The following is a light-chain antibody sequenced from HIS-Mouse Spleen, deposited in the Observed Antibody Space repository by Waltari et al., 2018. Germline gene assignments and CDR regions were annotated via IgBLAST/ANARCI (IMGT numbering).Light chain of an antibody. CDR3: QSADSSGTYVV. CDR2: KDS. J-gene: IGLJ2*01. CDR1: ALPKHY. Sequence: SYELTQPPSVSVSPGQTARITCSGDALPKHYAYWYQQKPGQPRGLVLYKDSERPSGIPERFSGSSSGTTVTLTISGVQAEDEADYYCQSADSSGTYVVFGGGTKLTVL. V-gene: IGLV3-25*03.